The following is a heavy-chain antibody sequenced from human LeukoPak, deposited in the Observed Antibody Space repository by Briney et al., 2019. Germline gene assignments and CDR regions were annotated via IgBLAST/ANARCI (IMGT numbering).Heavy chain of an antibody. CDR3: ARIYDWNFDY. Sequence: GGSLRLSCAASGFSFSFDWITWVRQAPGKGLEWVANIKPDGSDKYYVDSVKGRFTISRDNAKNSLYLQMNSLRVEDTAVYYCARIYDWNFDYWGQGTLVTVSS. CDR2: IKPDGSDK. J-gene: IGHJ4*02. V-gene: IGHV3-7*01. D-gene: IGHD1-1*01. CDR1: GFSFSFDW.